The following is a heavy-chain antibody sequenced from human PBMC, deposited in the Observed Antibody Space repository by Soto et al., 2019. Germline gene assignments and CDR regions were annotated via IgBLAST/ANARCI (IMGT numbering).Heavy chain of an antibody. CDR3: ARHQTAAALTGGYYYYYYMDV. Sequence: PSETLSLTCTVSGGSISSYYWSWIRQPPGKGLEWIGYIYYSGSTNYNPSLKSRVTISVDTSKNQFSLKLSSVTAADTAVYYCARHQTAAALTGGYYYYYYMDVWGKWTTVTVSS. CDR2: IYYSGST. D-gene: IGHD6-13*01. J-gene: IGHJ6*03. V-gene: IGHV4-59*08. CDR1: GGSISSYY.